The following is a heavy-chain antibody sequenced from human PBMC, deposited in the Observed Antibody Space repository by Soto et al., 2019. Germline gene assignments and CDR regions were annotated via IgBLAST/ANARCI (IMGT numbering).Heavy chain of an antibody. Sequence: GGSLRLSCASSGFTFSAYAMSWVRQAPGKGLQWVSGVGGSDTDKHYADSVRGRFTVSRDNSKNTLYLQMNSLRVDDTAVYYCAKDATAVNGVWDPFDMWGQGTEVTVSS. CDR3: AKDATAVNGVWDPFDM. CDR1: GFTFSAYA. D-gene: IGHD2-8*01. V-gene: IGHV3-23*01. J-gene: IGHJ3*02. CDR2: VGGSDTDK.